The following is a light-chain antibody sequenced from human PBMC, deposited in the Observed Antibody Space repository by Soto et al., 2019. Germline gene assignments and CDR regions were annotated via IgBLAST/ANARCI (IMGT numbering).Light chain of an antibody. CDR2: GAS. CDR3: QQYVSSLT. J-gene: IGKJ5*01. CDR1: QSVSSSY. V-gene: IGKV3-20*01. Sequence: EIVLTQSPGTLSLSPGERATLSCRASQSVSSSYLAWYEQKPGQAPRLLIYGASSRATGIPDRFSGSGSGTDFTLTISRLEPEDFAVYYCQQYVSSLTFGQGTRLE.